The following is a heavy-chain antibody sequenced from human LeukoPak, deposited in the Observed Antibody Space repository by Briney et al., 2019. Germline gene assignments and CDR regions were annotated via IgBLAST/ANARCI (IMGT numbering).Heavy chain of an antibody. CDR3: ARSPSGGQQGCSGGSCFWVGLGSHYGMDV. Sequence: PSETLSLTCTVSGGSISSSSYYWGWIRQPPGKGLEWIGSIYYSGSTYYNPFLKSRVTISVDTSKNQFSLKLSSVTAADTAVYYCARSPSGGQQGCSGGSCFWVGLGSHYGMDVWGQGTTVTVSS. D-gene: IGHD2-15*01. J-gene: IGHJ6*02. CDR2: IYYSGST. V-gene: IGHV4-39*07. CDR1: GGSISSSSYY.